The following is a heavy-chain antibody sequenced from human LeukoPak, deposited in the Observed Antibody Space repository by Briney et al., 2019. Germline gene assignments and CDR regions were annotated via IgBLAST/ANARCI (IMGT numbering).Heavy chain of an antibody. D-gene: IGHD6-13*01. V-gene: IGHV1-2*02. CDR2: SNPNSGGT. J-gene: IGHJ6*03. CDR1: GYTFTGYY. CDR3: ARVSYSSSWYGYYYYYMDV. Sequence: GASVKVSCKASGYTFTGYYMHWVRQAPGQGLEWMGWSNPNSGGTNYAQKFQGRVTMTRDTSISTAYMELSRLRSDDTAVYYCARVSYSSSWYGYYYYYMDVWGKGTTVTVSS.